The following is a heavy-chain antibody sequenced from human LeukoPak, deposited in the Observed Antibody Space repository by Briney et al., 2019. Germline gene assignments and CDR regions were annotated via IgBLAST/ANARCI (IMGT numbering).Heavy chain of an antibody. Sequence: SETLSLTCTVSGGSISSYYWSWVRQPAGKGLEWIGRIYTSGSTNYNPSLKSRVTMSVDTSKNQFSLKLSSVTAADTAVYYCARDTAHYDFWSGYSGEVYYYYYYMDVWGKGTTVTVSS. J-gene: IGHJ6*03. CDR2: IYTSGST. D-gene: IGHD3-3*01. CDR3: ARDTAHYDFWSGYSGEVYYYYYYMDV. V-gene: IGHV4-4*07. CDR1: GGSISSYY.